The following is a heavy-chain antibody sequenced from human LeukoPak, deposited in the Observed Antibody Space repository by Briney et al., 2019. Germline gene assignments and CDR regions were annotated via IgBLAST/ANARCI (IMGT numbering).Heavy chain of an antibody. CDR1: GYTFTSYY. D-gene: IGHD3-3*01. CDR3: ARSRSVHDAFDI. CDR2: INPSGGST. V-gene: IGHV1-46*01. Sequence: ASVKVSCKASGYTFTSYYMHWVRQAPGQGLEWMGIINPSGGSTSYAQKFQGRVTMTRDMSTSTVYMELSSQRSEDTAVYYCARSRSVHDAFDIWGQGTMVTVSS. J-gene: IGHJ3*02.